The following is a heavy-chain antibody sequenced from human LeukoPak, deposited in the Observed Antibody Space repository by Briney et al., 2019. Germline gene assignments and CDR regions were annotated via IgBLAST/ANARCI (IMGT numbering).Heavy chain of an antibody. CDR3: AREGYISGWSFDY. CDR2: IYDGGTT. CDR1: GFTVSSNY. D-gene: IGHD6-19*01. Sequence: PGGSLRLSCAASGFTVSSNYMSWVRQAPGKGLEWVSVIYDGGTTYYADSVKGRFTISRDNSKNTLYLQMNSLRAEDTAVYYCAREGYISGWSFDYWGQGTLVTVSS. J-gene: IGHJ4*02. V-gene: IGHV3-66*02.